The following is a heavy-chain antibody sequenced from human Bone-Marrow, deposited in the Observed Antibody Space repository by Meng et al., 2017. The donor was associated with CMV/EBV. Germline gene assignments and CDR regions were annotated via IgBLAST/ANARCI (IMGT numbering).Heavy chain of an antibody. CDR3: ARWLELQNFDY. D-gene: IGHD1-7*01. Sequence: ASVKVSCKASGGTFSDYAITWVRQAPGQGLEWMGWINPTSGDTIYARRFEGRVAMTRDTSISTAYMELSSLRSDDTAVFYCARWLELQNFDYWGQGTLVTVSS. CDR1: GGTFSDYA. J-gene: IGHJ4*02. V-gene: IGHV1-2*02. CDR2: INPTSGDT.